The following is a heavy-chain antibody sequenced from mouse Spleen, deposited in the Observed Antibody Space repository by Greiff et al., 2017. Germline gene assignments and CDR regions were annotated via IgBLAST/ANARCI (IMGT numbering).Heavy chain of an antibody. Sequence: VQLQQSGPVLVKPGASVKMSCKASGYTFTDYYMNWVKQSHGKSLEWIGVINPYNGGTSYNQKFKGKATLTVDKSSSTAYMELNSLTSEDSAVYYCARKGYYSYGAMDYWGQGTSVTVSS. CDR1: GYTFTDYY. CDR3: ARKGYYSYGAMDY. D-gene: IGHD2-12*01. V-gene: IGHV1-19*01. CDR2: INPYNGGT. J-gene: IGHJ4*01.